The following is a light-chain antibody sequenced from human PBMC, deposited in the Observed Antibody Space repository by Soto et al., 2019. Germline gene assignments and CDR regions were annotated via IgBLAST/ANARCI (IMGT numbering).Light chain of an antibody. J-gene: IGLJ1*01. V-gene: IGLV2-14*01. CDR3: SSYTSSSTPYV. Sequence: QSALTQPASVSGSPGQSITISCTGTSSDVGGYNYVSWYQQHPGKAPKLMIYDVSNRPSGVSNRFPGSKSGNTASLTISGLQAEDEADYYCSSYTSSSTPYVFGTGTQLTVL. CDR2: DVS. CDR1: SSDVGGYNY.